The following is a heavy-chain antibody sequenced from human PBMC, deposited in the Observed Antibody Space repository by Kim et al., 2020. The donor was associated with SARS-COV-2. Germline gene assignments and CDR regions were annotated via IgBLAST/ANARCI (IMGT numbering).Heavy chain of an antibody. CDR2: IDNDGITT. Sequence: GGSLRLSCSASGCSFSEWWMDWVRQAPGKGLELVARIDNDGITTLNADTVKGRFTISRDNSKNTLYLQMTGMRADDTGVYYCTRGPFWGQGTLVTVSS. J-gene: IGHJ4*02. CDR1: GCSFSEWW. CDR3: TRGPF. V-gene: IGHV3-74*01.